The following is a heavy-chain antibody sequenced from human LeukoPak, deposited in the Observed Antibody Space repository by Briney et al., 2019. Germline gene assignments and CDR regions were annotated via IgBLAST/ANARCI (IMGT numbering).Heavy chain of an antibody. Sequence: GASVKVSCKASGHTFTAYYMFWVRQAPGQGLEWMGWISAYNGNTNYAQKLQGRVTMTTDTSTSTAYMELRSLRSDDTAVYYCARKNSAADYWGQGTLVTVSS. CDR3: ARKNSAADY. CDR1: GHTFTAYY. CDR2: ISAYNGNT. J-gene: IGHJ4*02. D-gene: IGHD6-25*01. V-gene: IGHV1-18*04.